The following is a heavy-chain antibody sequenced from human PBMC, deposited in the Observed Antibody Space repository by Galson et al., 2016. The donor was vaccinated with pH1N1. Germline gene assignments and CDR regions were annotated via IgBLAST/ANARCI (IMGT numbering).Heavy chain of an antibody. CDR2: ISPIFGSI. V-gene: IGHV1-69*06. D-gene: IGHD3-10*01. Sequence: LEWMGGISPIFGSINYAQRFQGRVTITADIFANTAYVELSSLRSEDTAIYYCATAGPLVREILYFSYAMDVWGQGTTVTVSS. J-gene: IGHJ6*02. CDR3: ATAGPLVREILYFSYAMDV.